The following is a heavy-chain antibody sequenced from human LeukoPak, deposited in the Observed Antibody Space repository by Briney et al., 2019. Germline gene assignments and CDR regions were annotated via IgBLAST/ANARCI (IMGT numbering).Heavy chain of an antibody. CDR1: GFTFSSYA. D-gene: IGHD2-2*01. Sequence: GGSLRLSCAASGFTFSSYAMSWVRHAPGKGLELVSAISGSGGSAYYGDSVKGRFTISRDKSKNTLYLQMNSLRAEDTAVYYCAKLYCSSTSCSYDYWGQGTLVTVSS. CDR3: AKLYCSSTSCSYDY. CDR2: ISGSGGSA. J-gene: IGHJ4*02. V-gene: IGHV3-23*01.